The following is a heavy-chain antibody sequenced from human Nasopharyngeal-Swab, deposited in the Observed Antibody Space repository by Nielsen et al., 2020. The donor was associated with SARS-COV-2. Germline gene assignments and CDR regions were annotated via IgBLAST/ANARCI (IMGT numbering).Heavy chain of an antibody. V-gene: IGHV3-30*04. CDR2: IPYDGGNK. CDR3: ARGYSGSYYEYFQH. D-gene: IGHD1-26*01. J-gene: IGHJ1*01. Sequence: GESLKISCAASGFTFSSYAMNWVRQAPGKGLEWVAVIPYDGGNKYYADSVKGRFTISRDNSKNTLYLQMNSLRAEDTAVYYCARGYSGSYYEYFQHWGQGTLVTVSS. CDR1: GFTFSSYA.